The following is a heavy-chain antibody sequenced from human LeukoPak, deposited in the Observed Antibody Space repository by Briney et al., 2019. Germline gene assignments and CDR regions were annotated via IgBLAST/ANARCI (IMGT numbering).Heavy chain of an antibody. CDR2: IYSGGST. CDR3: ARRNYYGSGRFALDY. J-gene: IGHJ4*02. CDR1: GFTVSSNY. Sequence: GGSLRLSCAASGFTVSSNYMSWVRQAPGKGLEWVSVIYSGGSTYYADSVKGRFTISRDNSKNTLYLQMNSLRAEDTAVYYCARRNYYGSGRFALDYWGQGTLVTVSS. D-gene: IGHD3-10*01. V-gene: IGHV3-53*01.